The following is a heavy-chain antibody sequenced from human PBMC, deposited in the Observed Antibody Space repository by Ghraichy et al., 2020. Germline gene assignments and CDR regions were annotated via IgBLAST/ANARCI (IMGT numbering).Heavy chain of an antibody. J-gene: IGHJ4*02. CDR1: GDSVSSNSGA. CDR2: TYYRSKWYN. Sequence: SQTLSLTCAISGDSVSSNSGAWKWIRQSPSRGLEWLGRTYYRSKWYNDYAVSVKSRITINPDTSKNQFSLQLNSVTPEDTAVYYCASGVAARPFDYWGQGPLVTVSS. D-gene: IGHD6-6*01. V-gene: IGHV6-1*01. CDR3: ASGVAARPFDY.